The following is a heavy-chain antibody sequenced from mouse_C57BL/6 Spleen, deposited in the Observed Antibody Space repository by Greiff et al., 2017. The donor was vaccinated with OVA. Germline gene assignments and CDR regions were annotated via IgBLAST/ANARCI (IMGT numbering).Heavy chain of an antibody. J-gene: IGHJ1*03. CDR3: ARAGYYGVEYFDD. V-gene: IGHV1-20*01. CDR2: INPYNGDT. D-gene: IGHD1-1*01. Sequence: VQLQQSGPELVKPGDSVKISCKASGYSFTGYFMNWVMQSHGKSLEWIGRINPYNGDTFYNQKFKGTATLTVDKSSSTAHMELRSLTSEDSAGDYCARAGYYGVEYFDDWGTGTTVTVSS. CDR1: GYSFTGYF.